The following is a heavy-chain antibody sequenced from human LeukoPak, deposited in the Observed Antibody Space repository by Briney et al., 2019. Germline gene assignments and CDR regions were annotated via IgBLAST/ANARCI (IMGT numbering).Heavy chain of an antibody. Sequence: SETLSLTCTVSGGSISSYYWSWIRQPAGKGLEWIGRIYTSGSTNYNPSLKSRVTMSVDTSKNQFSLKLSSVTAADTAVYYCARENEGFGYNPLDYWGQGTLVTVSS. CDR3: ARENEGFGYNPLDY. J-gene: IGHJ4*02. CDR2: IYTSGST. D-gene: IGHD5-24*01. V-gene: IGHV4-4*07. CDR1: GGSISSYY.